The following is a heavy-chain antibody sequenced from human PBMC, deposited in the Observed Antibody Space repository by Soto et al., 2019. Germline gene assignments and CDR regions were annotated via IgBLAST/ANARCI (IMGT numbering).Heavy chain of an antibody. CDR1: GFTVSSNY. CDR2: IYSGGST. Sequence: GGSLRLSCAASGFTVSSNYMSWVRQAPGKGLEWVSVIYSGGSTYYADSVKGRFTISRDNSKNTLYLQMNSLRAEDTAVYYCARGKGYCISTSCGPGGWFHPWGQGTLVTVSS. CDR3: ARGKGYCISTSCGPGGWFHP. D-gene: IGHD2-2*01. J-gene: IGHJ5*02. V-gene: IGHV3-53*01.